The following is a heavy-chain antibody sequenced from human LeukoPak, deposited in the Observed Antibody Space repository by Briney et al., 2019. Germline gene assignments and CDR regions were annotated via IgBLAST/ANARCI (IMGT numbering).Heavy chain of an antibody. CDR1: GGSISSYY. Sequence: SETLSLTCTVSGGSISSYYWSWIRQPPGKGLEWIGYIYYSGSTNYNPSLKSRVTISVDTSKNQFSLKLSSVTAADTAVYYCARLQGYYDSSGFDYWGQGTLVTVSS. D-gene: IGHD3-22*01. CDR3: ARLQGYYDSSGFDY. V-gene: IGHV4-59*08. CDR2: IYYSGST. J-gene: IGHJ4*02.